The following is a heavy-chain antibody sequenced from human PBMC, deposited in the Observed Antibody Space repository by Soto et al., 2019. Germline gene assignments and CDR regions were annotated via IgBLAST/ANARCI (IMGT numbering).Heavy chain of an antibody. CDR2: ISAYNGNT. V-gene: IGHV1-18*01. CDR1: GYTFASYG. Sequence: QVQLVQSGAEVKKPGASVKVSCKASGYTFASYGISWVRQAPGQGLEWMGWISAYNGNTNYAQKLQGRVTMTTHTFTRTAYMEVRSLRSDDTAVYYCAREGTCSSTSCPTYFSFGMDVWGQGTTVTVSS. J-gene: IGHJ6*02. CDR3: AREGTCSSTSCPTYFSFGMDV. D-gene: IGHD2-2*01.